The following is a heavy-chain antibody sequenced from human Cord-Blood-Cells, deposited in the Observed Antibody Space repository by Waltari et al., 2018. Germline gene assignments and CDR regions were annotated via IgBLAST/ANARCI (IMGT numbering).Heavy chain of an antibody. CDR1: GSTFDDYA. J-gene: IGHJ4*02. CDR3: AKDSRLAAAGKAQVDY. Sequence: EVQLVESGGGLVQPGRSLRLSCDASGSTFDDYAMRWVRQAPGKGLEWVSGISWNSGSIGYADSVKGRFTISRDNAKNSLYLQMNSLRAEDTALYYCAKDSRLAAAGKAQVDYWGQGTLVTVSS. V-gene: IGHV3-9*01. D-gene: IGHD6-13*01. CDR2: ISWNSGSI.